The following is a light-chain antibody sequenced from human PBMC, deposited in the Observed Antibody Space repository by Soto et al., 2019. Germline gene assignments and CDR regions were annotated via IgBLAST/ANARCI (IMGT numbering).Light chain of an antibody. CDR1: SNDIGLYNY. CDR3: ASYARGSTLVV. Sequence: QSALAQPASVSGSPGQSITISCTGTSNDIGLYNYVSWYQQHPGKAPKLNIYVVSSRPSGISNRFSASKSGNTASLTISGLQAEDEADYYCASYARGSTLVVFGGGTKVTVL. V-gene: IGLV2-14*01. CDR2: VVS. J-gene: IGLJ2*01.